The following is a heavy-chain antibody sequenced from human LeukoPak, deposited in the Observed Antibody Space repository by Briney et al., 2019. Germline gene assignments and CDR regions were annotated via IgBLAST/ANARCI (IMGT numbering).Heavy chain of an antibody. J-gene: IGHJ5*02. CDR3: ARADYGDYGSWFDP. V-gene: IGHV4-39*01. CDR2: IYYSGRT. CDR1: GGSISSSSYY. D-gene: IGHD4-17*01. Sequence: PSETLSLTCTVSGGSISSSSYYWGWIRQPQGKGLEWIGSIYYSGRTYNNPYLKSRFTISVDTSKNQFSLKLSSVTAADTAVYYCARADYGDYGSWFDPWGQGTLVTVSS.